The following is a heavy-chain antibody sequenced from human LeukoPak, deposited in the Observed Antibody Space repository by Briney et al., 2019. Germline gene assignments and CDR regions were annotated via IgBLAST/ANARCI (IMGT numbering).Heavy chain of an antibody. J-gene: IGHJ4*02. D-gene: IGHD6-19*01. CDR2: IYYSGST. CDR3: ARPNSSGYNYFDY. CDR1: GGSISSSSYY. Sequence: SETLSLTCTVSGGSISSSSYYWGWIRQPPGMGLEWIGSIYYSGSTYYNPSLKSRVTISVDTSKNQFSLKLSSVTAADTAVYYCARPNSSGYNYFDYWGQGTLVTVSS. V-gene: IGHV4-39*01.